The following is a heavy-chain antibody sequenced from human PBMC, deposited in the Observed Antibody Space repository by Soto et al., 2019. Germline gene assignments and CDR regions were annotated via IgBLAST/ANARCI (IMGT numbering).Heavy chain of an antibody. D-gene: IGHD6-19*01. V-gene: IGHV3-74*01. Sequence: GGSLRLSCAASGFAFSSYWMQWVRQAPGKGPVWVSRISSDGRNTTYADFVKGRFTISRDNAENTLHLQMTSLTDADTAVYYCIKASTVTGVGGYRWGQGTLVTVSS. J-gene: IGHJ5*02. CDR3: IKASTVTGVGGYR. CDR2: ISSDGRNT. CDR1: GFAFSSYW.